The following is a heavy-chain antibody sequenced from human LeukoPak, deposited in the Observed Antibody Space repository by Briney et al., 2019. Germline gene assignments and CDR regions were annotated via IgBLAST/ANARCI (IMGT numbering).Heavy chain of an antibody. CDR2: IYTSGST. Sequence: SETLSLTCTVSGGSFSSGSYYWSWIRQPAGKGLEWIGRIYTSGSTNYNPSLKSRVTISVDTSKNQFSLKLSSVTAADTAVYYCARDPNHYDFWSGSPSDYYGMDVWGQGTTVTVSS. J-gene: IGHJ6*02. D-gene: IGHD3-3*01. CDR1: GGSFSSGSYY. CDR3: ARDPNHYDFWSGSPSDYYGMDV. V-gene: IGHV4-61*02.